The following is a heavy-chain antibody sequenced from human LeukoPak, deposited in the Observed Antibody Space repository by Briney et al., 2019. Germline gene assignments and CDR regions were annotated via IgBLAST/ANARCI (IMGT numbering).Heavy chain of an antibody. CDR3: ARHGLVRGVIRN. CDR2: INHSGST. V-gene: IGHV4-34*01. J-gene: IGHJ4*02. CDR1: GGSFSGYY. Sequence: SETLSLTCAVYGGSFSGYYWSWIRQPPGKGLEWIGEINHSGSTNYNPSLKSRVTISVDTSENQFSLKLSSVTAADTAVYYCARHGLVRGVIRNWGQGTLVTVSS. D-gene: IGHD3-10*01.